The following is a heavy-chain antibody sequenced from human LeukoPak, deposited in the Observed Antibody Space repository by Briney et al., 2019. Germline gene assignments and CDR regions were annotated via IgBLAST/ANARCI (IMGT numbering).Heavy chain of an antibody. CDR2: INPNSGDT. CDR3: ARVLMTYYYGSGSPDRYNWFDP. D-gene: IGHD3-10*01. J-gene: IGHJ5*02. V-gene: IGHV1-2*02. CDR1: GYIFTGYY. Sequence: ASVKVSCKASGYIFTGYYMHWVRQAPGQGLEWMGWINPNSGDTNYAQKFQGRVTMTRDTSISTAYMELSRLRSDDTAVYYCARVLMTYYYGSGSPDRYNWFDPWGQGTLVTVSS.